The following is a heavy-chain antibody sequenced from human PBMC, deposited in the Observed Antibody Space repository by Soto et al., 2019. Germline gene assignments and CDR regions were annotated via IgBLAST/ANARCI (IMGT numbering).Heavy chain of an antibody. V-gene: IGHV3-9*02. CDR3: AKDMTWGGMTTINYFDS. CDR1: GFTADDYA. Sequence: EVQLVESGGGLVQPGRSLRLSCVASGFTADDYAMHWVRQAPGKGLEWVSGISSNSDTIDYADSVKGRFTSSRNNAKNSLLLQMNCLRPEHTALYYCAKDMTWGGMTTINYFDSWGQGTL. D-gene: IGHD5-12*01. J-gene: IGHJ4*02. CDR2: ISSNSDTI.